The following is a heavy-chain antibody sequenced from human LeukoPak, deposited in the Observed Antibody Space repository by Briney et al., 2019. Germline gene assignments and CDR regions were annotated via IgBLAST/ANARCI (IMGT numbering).Heavy chain of an antibody. CDR2: IIPIFGTA. D-gene: IGHD1/OR15-1a*01. V-gene: IGHV1-69*13. CDR1: GGTFSSYA. J-gene: IGHJ5*02. CDR3: ARGSVNSNWFDP. Sequence: ASVKVSCKASGGTFSSYAISWVRQAPGQGLEWMGGIIPIFGTANYAQKFQGRVTITADESTSTAYMELSSLRSEDTAVYYCARGSVNSNWFDPWGQGTLVTVSS.